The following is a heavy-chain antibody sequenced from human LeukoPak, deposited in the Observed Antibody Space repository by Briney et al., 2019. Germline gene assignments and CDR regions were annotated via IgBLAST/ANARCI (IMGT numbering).Heavy chain of an antibody. CDR1: GFTFSNAW. Sequence: GGSLRLSCAASGFTFSNAWMSWVRQAPGKGLEWVGRIKSKADGGTTDYAAPVKGRFTISRDDSKNTLYLQMNSLKTEDTAVYYCTTYPTYYDFWSGSFYMDVWGKGTTVIVSS. CDR2: IKSKADGGTT. D-gene: IGHD3-3*01. CDR3: TTYPTYYDFWSGSFYMDV. J-gene: IGHJ6*03. V-gene: IGHV3-15*01.